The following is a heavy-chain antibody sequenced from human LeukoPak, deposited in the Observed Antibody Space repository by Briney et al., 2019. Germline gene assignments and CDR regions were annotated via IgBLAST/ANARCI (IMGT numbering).Heavy chain of an antibody. J-gene: IGHJ4*02. CDR2: ISSSSSYI. CDR3: AKDNYGSGSYGY. Sequence: GGSLRLSCAASGFTFSSYSMNWVRQAPGKGLEWVSSISSSSSYIYYADSVKGRFTISRANAKNSLYLQMNSLRAEDTAVYYCAKDNYGSGSYGYWGQGTLVTVSS. D-gene: IGHD3-10*01. V-gene: IGHV3-21*01. CDR1: GFTFSSYS.